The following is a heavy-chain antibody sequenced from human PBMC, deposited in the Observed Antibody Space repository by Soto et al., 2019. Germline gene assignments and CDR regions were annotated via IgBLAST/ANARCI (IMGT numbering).Heavy chain of an antibody. J-gene: IGHJ4*02. CDR3: ARAGIRDYGDYYNIDS. D-gene: IGHD4-17*01. CDR2: VYNSGST. CDR1: AGSSNSYY. Sequence: QVQLQESGPGLVKPSETLSLICTVSAGSSNSYYWSWIRQPPGKGLEWIGYVYNSGSTYYNPSLNSRVTMSLATSTNRFSLYLNPMTAADTAVYFCARAGIRDYGDYYNIDSWGQGTLVTVSS. V-gene: IGHV4-59*01.